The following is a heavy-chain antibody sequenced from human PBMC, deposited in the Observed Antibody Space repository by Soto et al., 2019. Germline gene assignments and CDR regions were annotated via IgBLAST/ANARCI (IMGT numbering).Heavy chain of an antibody. J-gene: IGHJ4*02. D-gene: IGHD3-22*01. CDR3: ARDHETGGYYYGSFES. CDR1: GGIFSRNG. Sequence: QVPLMQSGAEVKKPGSSVKVSCKASGGIFSRNGISWVRQAPGQGLEWMGGIIPKFASANYAQKFEGRVTITAEEATSTVYMELSSLSSEETALYYCARDHETGGYYYGSFESWGQGTLVTVSS. CDR2: IIPKFASA. V-gene: IGHV1-69*01.